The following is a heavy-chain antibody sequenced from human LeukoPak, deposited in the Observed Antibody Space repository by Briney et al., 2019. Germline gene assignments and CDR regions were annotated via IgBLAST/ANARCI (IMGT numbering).Heavy chain of an antibody. CDR1: GYTFTRYG. CDR2: INGYNGNT. V-gene: IGHV1-18*01. Sequence: ASVKVSCKASGYTFTRYGISWVRQAPGQGLEWMGWINGYNGNTNYAQNLQGRVTMTTDTSPSTAYMELRSLRSDGPAHYYCARDIGDTSGYYRYYFDYWGQGTLVTVSS. D-gene: IGHD3-22*01. J-gene: IGHJ4*02. CDR3: ARDIGDTSGYYRYYFDY.